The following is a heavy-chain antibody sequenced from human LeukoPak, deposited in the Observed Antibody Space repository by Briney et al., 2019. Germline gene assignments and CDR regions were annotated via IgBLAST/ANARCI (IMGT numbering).Heavy chain of an antibody. CDR3: ARVSPPEGYQLLHNWFDP. V-gene: IGHV4-61*08. D-gene: IGHD2-2*01. J-gene: IGHJ5*02. Sequence: SETLSLTCAVSGGSISSGGYSWSWIRQPPGKGLEWIGYIYYSGSTNYNPSLKSRVTISVDTSKNQFSLKLSSVTAADTAVYYCARVSPPEGYQLLHNWFDPWGQGTLVTVSS. CDR1: GGSISSGGYS. CDR2: IYYSGST.